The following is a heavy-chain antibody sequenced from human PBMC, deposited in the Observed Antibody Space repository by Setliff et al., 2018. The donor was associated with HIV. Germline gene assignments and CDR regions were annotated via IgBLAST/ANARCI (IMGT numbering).Heavy chain of an antibody. CDR2: IYTSGST. CDR1: GDPISSYF. CDR3: ARDRGSSGWWGDSNKNYMDV. V-gene: IGHV4-4*09. D-gene: IGHD6-19*01. J-gene: IGHJ6*03. Sequence: SETLSLTCTVSGDPISSYFWSWIRQSPGKGLEWIGYIYTSGSTNYNPSLKSRVTISVGKSKNQFSLKLSSVTAADTAVYYCARDRGSSGWWGDSNKNYMDVWGKGTTVTVSS.